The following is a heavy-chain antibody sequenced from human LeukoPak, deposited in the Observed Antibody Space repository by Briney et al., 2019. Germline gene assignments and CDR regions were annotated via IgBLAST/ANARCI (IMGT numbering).Heavy chain of an antibody. CDR3: ARSTARAAGGDY. J-gene: IGHJ4*02. Sequence: SETLSLTCTVSGDSISSYYWSWIRQPPGKGLEWIGYIYYSGTTNYNPSLKSRVTMSVDTSKNQFSLKLSSVTAADTAVYYCARSTARAAGGDYWGQGTLVTVSS. D-gene: IGHD6-13*01. CDR2: IYYSGTT. CDR1: GDSISSYY. V-gene: IGHV4-59*12.